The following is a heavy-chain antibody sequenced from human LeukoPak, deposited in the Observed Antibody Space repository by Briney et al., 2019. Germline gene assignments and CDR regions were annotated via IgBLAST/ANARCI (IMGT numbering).Heavy chain of an antibody. CDR1: GFTFSSYW. CDR2: IKQDGSEK. CDR3: ARDVPYYDSSGYSDY. D-gene: IGHD3-22*01. Sequence: PGGSLRLSCAASGFTFSSYWMSWVRQAPGKGLEWVANIKQDGSEKYYVDSVKGRFTISRDNAKNSLYLQMNSLRAEDTAVYYCARDVPYYDSSGYSDYWGQGTLVTVSS. J-gene: IGHJ4*02. V-gene: IGHV3-7*01.